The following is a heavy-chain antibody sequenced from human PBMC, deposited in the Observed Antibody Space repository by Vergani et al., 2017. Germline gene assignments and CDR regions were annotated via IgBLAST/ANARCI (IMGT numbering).Heavy chain of an antibody. D-gene: IGHD3-22*01. J-gene: IGHJ3*02. V-gene: IGHV3-9*01. CDR1: GFTFSSYG. CDR2: ISWNSGSI. CDR3: AKGTGYYYDSSGEYAFDI. Sequence: VQLVESGGGVVQPGRSLRLSCAASGFTFSSYGMHWVRQAPGKGLEWVSGISWNSGSIGYADSVKGRFTISRDNAKNSLYLQMNSLRAEDTALYYCAKGTGYYYDSSGEYAFDIWGQGTMVTVSS.